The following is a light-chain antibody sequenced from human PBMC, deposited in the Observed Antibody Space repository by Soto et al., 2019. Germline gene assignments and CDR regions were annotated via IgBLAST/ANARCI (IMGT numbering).Light chain of an antibody. Sequence: DIHMTQSPASLSASAGDRVTITCRASHVISNYLAWYQQKPGKVPKLLIYAASTLQSGVPSRFSGSGSGTDFTLTISSLQPEDVATYSCQKYNSAPLTFGGGTKVDIK. CDR1: HVISNY. J-gene: IGKJ4*02. V-gene: IGKV1-27*01. CDR2: AAS. CDR3: QKYNSAPLT.